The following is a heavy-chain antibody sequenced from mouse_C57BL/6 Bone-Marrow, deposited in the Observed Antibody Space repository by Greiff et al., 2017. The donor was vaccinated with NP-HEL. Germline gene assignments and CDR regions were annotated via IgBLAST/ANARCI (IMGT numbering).Heavy chain of an antibody. CDR2: IDPENGDT. CDR3: TTGGSSPYAMDY. Sequence: EVQLQQSGAELVRPGASVTLSCTVSGFNIKDDYMHWVKQRPEQGLEWIGWIDPENGDTEYASKFQGKATITADTSSNTAYLQLSSLTSEDTAVCYCTTGGSSPYAMDYWGQGTSVTVSS. J-gene: IGHJ4*01. V-gene: IGHV14-4*01. D-gene: IGHD1-1*01. CDR1: GFNIKDDY.